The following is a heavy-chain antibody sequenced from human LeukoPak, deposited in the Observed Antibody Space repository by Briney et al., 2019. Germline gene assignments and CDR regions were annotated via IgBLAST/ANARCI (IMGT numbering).Heavy chain of an antibody. CDR3: ARGGVVVALGSYGMDV. J-gene: IGHJ6*02. D-gene: IGHD2-15*01. CDR2: IYIDGNT. CDR1: GFSVTSRY. Sequence: GVSLRLSCAASGFSVTSRYMNWVRQAPGKGLEWVSVIYIDGNTYYADSVKGRFTISRDNSKNTLYLQMNTLRAEDTAVYYCARGGVVVALGSYGMDVWGQGTTVTVSS. V-gene: IGHV3-53*01.